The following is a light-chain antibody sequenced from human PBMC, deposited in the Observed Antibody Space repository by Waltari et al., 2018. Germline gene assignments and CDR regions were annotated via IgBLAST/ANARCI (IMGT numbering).Light chain of an antibody. V-gene: IGKV3-15*01. J-gene: IGKJ5*01. CDR3: QQYNRWPPIT. CDR2: GAF. CDR1: HGISDY. Sequence: EVVMTQSPATLSVSPGERATLSCRASHGISDYLAWYQQKPGQAPRLLIYGAFTRATGIPARFTGSGSGTEFTLTINSLQSEDSAVYYCQQYNRWPPITFGQGTRLEIK.